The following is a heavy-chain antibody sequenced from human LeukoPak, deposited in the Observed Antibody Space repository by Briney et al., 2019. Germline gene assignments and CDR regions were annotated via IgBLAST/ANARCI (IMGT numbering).Heavy chain of an antibody. D-gene: IGHD3-3*01. CDR3: ARGEYYDFWSGYYSPQYYFDY. CDR1: GFTFSSYS. V-gene: IGHV3-21*04. Sequence: GGSLRLSCAASGFTFSSYSMNWVRQAPGKGLEWVSSISSSSSYIYYADSVKGRFTNSRDNAKNSLYLQMNSLRAEDTALYYCARGEYYDFWSGYYSPQYYFDYWGQGTLVTVSS. CDR2: ISSSSSYI. J-gene: IGHJ4*02.